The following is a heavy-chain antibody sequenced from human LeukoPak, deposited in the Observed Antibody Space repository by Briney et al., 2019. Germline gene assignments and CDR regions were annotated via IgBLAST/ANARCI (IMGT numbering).Heavy chain of an antibody. V-gene: IGHV4-59*01. D-gene: IGHD2-21*02. CDR2: IYYSGST. Sequence: SETLSLTCTVSGGSISSYYWSWIRQPPGKGLEWIGYIYYSGSTIYNPSLKSRVTISVDTSKNQFSLKLSSVTAADTAVYYCARVLAYCGGDCYYDAFDIWGQGTMVTVSS. CDR1: GGSISSYY. CDR3: ARVLAYCGGDCYYDAFDI. J-gene: IGHJ3*02.